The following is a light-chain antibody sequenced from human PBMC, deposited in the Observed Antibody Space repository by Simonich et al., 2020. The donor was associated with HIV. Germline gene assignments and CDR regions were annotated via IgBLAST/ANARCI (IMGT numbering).Light chain of an antibody. CDR1: KLGDRY. Sequence: SYELTQPPLVSVSPGQTASITCSGDKLGDRYASWYQQKPGQSPVLVIYEDNKRPSGIPEQFSGSNSGNTATLTISGTQAMNEADYYCQAWDRSTAVFGGGTKLTVL. J-gene: IGLJ3*02. CDR2: EDN. V-gene: IGLV3-1*01. CDR3: QAWDRSTAV.